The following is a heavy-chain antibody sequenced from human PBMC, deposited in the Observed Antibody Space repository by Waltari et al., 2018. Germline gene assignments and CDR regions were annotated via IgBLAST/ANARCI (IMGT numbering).Heavy chain of an antibody. D-gene: IGHD2-15*01. CDR1: GYSFTSYW. V-gene: IGHV5-10-1*03. CDR3: ARLYCSGGSCYSSSLDY. Sequence: EVQLVQSGAEVKKPGESLRISCKGSGYSFTSYWISWFRQMPGKGLEWMGRMDPSDLYTNDSPAVQGNVTIAADKAISTAYLQWSSLKASDTAMYYCARLYCSGGSCYSSSLDYWGQGTLVTVSS. CDR2: MDPSDLYT. J-gene: IGHJ4*02.